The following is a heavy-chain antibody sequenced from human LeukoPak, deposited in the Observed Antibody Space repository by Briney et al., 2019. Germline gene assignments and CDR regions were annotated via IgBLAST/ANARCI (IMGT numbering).Heavy chain of an antibody. V-gene: IGHV1-2*06. CDR3: ATLPGFVRGNY. Sequence: ASVKVSCKASGYTFSDYYIHWVRQAPGQGLEWMGRINPNSGGTNYAQKFQGRVTITADTSTDTAYMELSSLRSEDTAVYYCATLPGFVRGNYWGQGTLVTVSS. CDR2: INPNSGGT. CDR1: GYTFSDYY. J-gene: IGHJ4*02. D-gene: IGHD3-10*01.